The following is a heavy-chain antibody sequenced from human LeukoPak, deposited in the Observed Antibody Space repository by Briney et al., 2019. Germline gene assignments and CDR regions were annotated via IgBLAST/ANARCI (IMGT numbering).Heavy chain of an antibody. CDR3: ARDGLMATLGDAFDI. D-gene: IGHD5-24*01. J-gene: IGHJ3*02. CDR1: GGSISSYY. V-gene: IGHV4-59*06. CDR2: IYYSGST. Sequence: KTSETLSLTCTVSGGSISSYYWSWIRQHPGKGLEWIGYIYYSGSTYYNPSLKSRVTISVDTSKNQFSLKLSSVTAADTAVYYCARDGLMATLGDAFDIWGQGTMVTVSS.